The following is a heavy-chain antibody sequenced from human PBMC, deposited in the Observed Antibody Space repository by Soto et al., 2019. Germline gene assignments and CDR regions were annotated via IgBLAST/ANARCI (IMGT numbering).Heavy chain of an antibody. D-gene: IGHD3-3*01. V-gene: IGHV1-46*01. Sequence: ASVKVSCKASGYTFTSYYMHWVRQAPGQGLEWMGIINPSGGSTSYAQKFQGRVTMTRDTSTSTVYMELSSLRSEDTAVYYCARDFGAVNYYYYYYGMDVWGQGTTVTVSS. CDR2: INPSGGST. CDR1: GYTFTSYY. CDR3: ARDFGAVNYYYYYYGMDV. J-gene: IGHJ6*02.